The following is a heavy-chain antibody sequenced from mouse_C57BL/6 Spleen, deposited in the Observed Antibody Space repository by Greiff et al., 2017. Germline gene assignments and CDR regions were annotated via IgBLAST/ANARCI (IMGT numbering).Heavy chain of an antibody. J-gene: IGHJ1*03. CDR2: IYPGNSDT. CDR1: GYTFTSYW. CDR3: TRKGTTVVEGYFDV. V-gene: IGHV1-5*01. Sequence: EVQLVESGTVLARPGASVKMSCKTSGYTFTSYWMHWVKQRPGQGLEWIGAIYPGNSDTSYNQKFKGKAKLTAVTSASTAYMELSSLTNEESAVDYSTRKGTTVVEGYFDVWGTGTTVTVSS. D-gene: IGHD1-1*01.